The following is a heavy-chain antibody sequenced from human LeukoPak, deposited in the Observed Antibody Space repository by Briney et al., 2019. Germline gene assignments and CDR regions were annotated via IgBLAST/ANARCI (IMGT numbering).Heavy chain of an antibody. CDR3: ARGDSGSLDY. CDR1: GFTFSSYW. CDR2: IYSGGST. J-gene: IGHJ4*02. V-gene: IGHV3-53*01. D-gene: IGHD3-10*01. Sequence: GGSLRLSCAASGFTFSSYWMSWVRQAPGKALEWVSVIYSGGSTYYADSVKGRFIISRDNFKNTLYLQMNSLRAEDTAVYYCARGDSGSLDYWGQGTLVTVSS.